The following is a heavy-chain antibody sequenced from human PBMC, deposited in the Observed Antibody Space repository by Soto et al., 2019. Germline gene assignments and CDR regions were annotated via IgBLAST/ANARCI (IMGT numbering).Heavy chain of an antibody. V-gene: IGHV4-61*01. Sequence: SETLSLTCTVSGGSVSSGSYYRSWIRQPPGRGLEWIGYIYYSGSTNYTPSLKSRVTISVDTSKNQFSLKLSSVTAADTAVYYCARDRRQKLAVDYWGQGTLVTVSS. D-gene: IGHD6-13*01. J-gene: IGHJ4*02. CDR1: GGSVSSGSYY. CDR2: IYYSGST. CDR3: ARDRRQKLAVDY.